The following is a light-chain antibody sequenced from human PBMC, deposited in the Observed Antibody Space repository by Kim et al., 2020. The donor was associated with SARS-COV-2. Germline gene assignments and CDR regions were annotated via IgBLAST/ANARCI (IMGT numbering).Light chain of an antibody. J-gene: IGLJ2*01. CDR1: TSNIGAGYD. Sequence: QSVLTQPPSLSGAPGQRVTISCTGSTSNIGAGYDVHWYQKLPGTAPTLLINGNENRPSGVPDRFSGSRSGTSAYLVIAGLQAEDEADYYCQSYDNSLGVIFGGGTQLTVL. CDR3: QSYDNSLGVI. V-gene: IGLV1-40*01. CDR2: GNE.